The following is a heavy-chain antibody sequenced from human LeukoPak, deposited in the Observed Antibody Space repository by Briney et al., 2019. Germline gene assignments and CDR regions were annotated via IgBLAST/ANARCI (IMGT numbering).Heavy chain of an antibody. CDR3: ARAMVRGVIPY. CDR1: GFTFSSYE. V-gene: IGHV3-48*03. J-gene: IGHJ4*02. Sequence: GGSLRLSCAASGFTFSSYEMNWVRQAPGKGLEWVSYISGSGSAIYYADSVKGRFTISRDNSRNIMNLQTDSLRPEDTALYYCARAMVRGVIPYWGQGTLVTVSS. CDR2: ISGSGSAI. D-gene: IGHD3-10*01.